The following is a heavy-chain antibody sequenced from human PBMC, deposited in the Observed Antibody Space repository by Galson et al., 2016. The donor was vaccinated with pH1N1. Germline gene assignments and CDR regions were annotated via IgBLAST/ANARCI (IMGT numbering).Heavy chain of an antibody. J-gene: IGHJ4*02. CDR2: TFYRSKWYN. Sequence: CAISGDSVASDSAAWNWLRQSPSRGLQWLGRTFYRSKWYNDYAPSVKSRLTIKPDTSKNQFSLQLNSVTPEDTAVYYCASATPSVFGIIMTLDSWGQGTLVTVSS. CDR1: GDSVASDSAA. CDR3: ASATPSVFGIIMTLDS. V-gene: IGHV6-1*01. D-gene: IGHD3-16*01.